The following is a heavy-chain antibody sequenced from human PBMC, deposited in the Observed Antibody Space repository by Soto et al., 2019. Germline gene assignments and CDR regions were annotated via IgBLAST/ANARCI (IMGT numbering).Heavy chain of an antibody. Sequence: QITLKESGPTLVKPTQTLTLTCTFSGFSLTTSAVGVGWIRQPPGKALEWLALIYWDDDKRYSPSLASRLIITKDTSKNQVVLTMSNMDPVDTGTYYCAHRRADGSGWYTGANYFDYWGQGTLVTVSA. J-gene: IGHJ4*02. CDR2: IYWDDDK. CDR3: AHRRADGSGWYTGANYFDY. V-gene: IGHV2-5*02. CDR1: GFSLTTSAVG. D-gene: IGHD6-13*01.